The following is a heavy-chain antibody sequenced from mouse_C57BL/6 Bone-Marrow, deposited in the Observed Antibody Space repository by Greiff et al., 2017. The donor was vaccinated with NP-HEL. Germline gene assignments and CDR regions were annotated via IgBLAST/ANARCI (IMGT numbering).Heavy chain of an antibody. CDR3: ARTSYYYGSSSFDY. D-gene: IGHD1-1*01. CDR1: GFSLTSYA. Sequence: VKLQESGPGLVAPSQSLSITCTVSGFSLTSYAISWVRQPPGKGLEWLGVIWTGGGTNYNSALKSRLSISKDNSKSQVLLKMNSLQTDDTARYYCARTSYYYGSSSFDYWGQGTTLTVSS. V-gene: IGHV2-9-1*01. J-gene: IGHJ2*01. CDR2: IWTGGGT.